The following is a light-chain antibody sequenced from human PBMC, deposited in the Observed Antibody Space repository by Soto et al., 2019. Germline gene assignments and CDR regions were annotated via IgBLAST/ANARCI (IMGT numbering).Light chain of an antibody. CDR1: QSISSW. CDR3: QQYNDNWT. Sequence: DIQMTQSPSTLSASVGDRVTITCRASQSISSWLAWYQQKPGTAPNLLIYKASTLQSGVPSRFSGSGSGTEFPLTISSRQPDNSATYYCQQYNDNWTFGQGTKVEIK. J-gene: IGKJ1*01. CDR2: KAS. V-gene: IGKV1-5*03.